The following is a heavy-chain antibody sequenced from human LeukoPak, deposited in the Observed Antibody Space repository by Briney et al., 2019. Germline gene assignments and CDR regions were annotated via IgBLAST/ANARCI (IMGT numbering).Heavy chain of an antibody. Sequence: PSEALSLTCTVSGDSIDSSSYYWGWIRQPPGEGLEWIGSIYYGGSTYYNPSLKSRVTISVDTSKNHFSLKLISVTAADTAVYYCARLKGSTYPPDYWGQGTLVTVSS. CDR1: GDSIDSSSYY. CDR3: ARLKGSTYPPDY. V-gene: IGHV4-39*02. CDR2: IYYGGST. J-gene: IGHJ4*02.